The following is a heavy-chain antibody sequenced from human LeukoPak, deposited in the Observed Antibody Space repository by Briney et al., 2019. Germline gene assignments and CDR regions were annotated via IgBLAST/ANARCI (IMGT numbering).Heavy chain of an antibody. V-gene: IGHV3-23*01. CDR1: GFTFSSYA. D-gene: IGHD3-16*02. J-gene: IGHJ4*02. CDR3: AKGSVIRYDYVWGSYRSVDY. Sequence: PGGSLRLSCAASGFTFSSYAMSWGRQGPGKGREGGSAISGSGGSTYYADSVKGRFTISRDNSKNTLYLQMNTLRAEDTAVYYCAKGSVIRYDYVWGSYRSVDYWGQGTLVTVSS. CDR2: ISGSGGST.